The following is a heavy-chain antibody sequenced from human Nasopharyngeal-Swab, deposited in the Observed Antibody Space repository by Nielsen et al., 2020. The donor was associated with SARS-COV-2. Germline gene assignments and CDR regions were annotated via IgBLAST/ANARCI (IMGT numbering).Heavy chain of an antibody. V-gene: IGHV3-48*02. CDR2: ISSGGRTI. J-gene: IGHJ5*02. Sequence: GESLKISCAASESTFSGYSMSWVRQAPGKGPEWISYISSGGRTIRYADSVKGRITISRDKAGNTLSLQMNSLRDEDTGVYYCARGDSFDPWGQGTQVTVSS. CDR3: ARGDSFDP. CDR1: ESTFSGYS.